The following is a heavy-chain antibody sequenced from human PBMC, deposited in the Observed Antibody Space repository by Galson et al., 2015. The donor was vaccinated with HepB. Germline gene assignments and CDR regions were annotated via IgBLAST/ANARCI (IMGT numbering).Heavy chain of an antibody. CDR3: TVEMATIYDAFDI. V-gene: IGHV3-73*01. D-gene: IGHD5-24*01. CDR1: GFTFSGSA. CDR2: IRSKANSYAT. J-gene: IGHJ3*02. Sequence: SLRLSCAASGFTFSGSAMHWVRQASGKGLEWVGRIRSKANSYATAYAASVKGRFTISRDDSKNTAYLQMNSLKTEDTAVYYCTVEMATIYDAFDIWGQGTMVTVSS.